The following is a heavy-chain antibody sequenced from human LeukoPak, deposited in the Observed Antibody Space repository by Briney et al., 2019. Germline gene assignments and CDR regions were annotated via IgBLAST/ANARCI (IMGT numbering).Heavy chain of an antibody. CDR1: GGSISSHY. D-gene: IGHD3-10*01. CDR3: ARYYGSGVEAFDI. J-gene: IGHJ3*02. CDR2: IYTSGST. Sequence: KASETLSLTCTVSGGSISSHYWSWIRQPAGKGLEWIGRIYTSGSTNYNPSLKTRVTMSADTSKNQFSLRLTSVTAADTAVYHCARYYGSGVEAFDIWGQGTMVTVSS. V-gene: IGHV4-4*07.